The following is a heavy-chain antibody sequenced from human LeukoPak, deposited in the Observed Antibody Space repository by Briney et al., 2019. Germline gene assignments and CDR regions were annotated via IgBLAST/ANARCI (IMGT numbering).Heavy chain of an antibody. CDR2: IYYSGST. Sequence: SETLSLTCTVSGGSISSSSYYWGGIRQPPGKGLEWIGSIYYSGSTYYNPSLKSRVTISVDTSKNQFSLKLSSVTAADTAVYYCARDGGITIFGVVIFDAFDIWGQGTMVTVSS. CDR1: GGSISSSSYY. CDR3: ARDGGITIFGVVIFDAFDI. D-gene: IGHD3-3*01. V-gene: IGHV4-39*07. J-gene: IGHJ3*02.